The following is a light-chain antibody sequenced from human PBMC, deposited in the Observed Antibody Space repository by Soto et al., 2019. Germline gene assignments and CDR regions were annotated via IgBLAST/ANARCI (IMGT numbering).Light chain of an antibody. V-gene: IGKV1-5*03. CDR2: KAS. CDR1: QSISSY. Sequence: DIQMTQSPSTLSASVGDRVTITCRASQSISSYLAWYHQKPGKAPKLLIYKASSLESGVPSRFSGSGSGTEFTLTISSLQPDDFATYYCQQYNSYSYTFGQGTKLEIK. CDR3: QQYNSYSYT. J-gene: IGKJ2*01.